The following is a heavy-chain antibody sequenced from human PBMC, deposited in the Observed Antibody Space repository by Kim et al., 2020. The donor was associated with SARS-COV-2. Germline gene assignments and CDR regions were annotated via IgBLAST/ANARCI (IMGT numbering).Heavy chain of an antibody. V-gene: IGHV3-74*01. CDR1: GFTFSTYW. D-gene: IGHD2-15*01. CDR2: INSNGSIT. J-gene: IGHJ6*02. Sequence: GGSLRLSCAASGFTFSTYWMHWVRQTPGKGLVWVSRINSNGSITDYADSVKGRFTITTDNAKNTLYLQMNSLRVEDTAVYYCTRDPECCSGTSCYGRDVWRQ. CDR3: TRDPECCSGTSCYGRDV.